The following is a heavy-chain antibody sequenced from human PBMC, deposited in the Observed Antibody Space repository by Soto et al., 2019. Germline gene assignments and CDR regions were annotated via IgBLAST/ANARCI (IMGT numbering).Heavy chain of an antibody. Sequence: VSGPTLVNPTQTLTLTCTFSGFSLSTSGMCVSWIRQPPGKALEWLALIDWDDDKYYSTSLKTRLTISKDTSKNQVVLTMTNMDPVDTATYYCARSYYYGSGSYSIGPSWFEPWGQGTLVTVSS. CDR3: ARSYYYGSGSYSIGPSWFEP. CDR1: GFSLSTSGMC. CDR2: IDWDDDK. J-gene: IGHJ5*02. V-gene: IGHV2-70*01. D-gene: IGHD3-10*01.